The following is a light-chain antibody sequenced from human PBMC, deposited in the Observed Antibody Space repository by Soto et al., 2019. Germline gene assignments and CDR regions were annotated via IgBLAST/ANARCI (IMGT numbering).Light chain of an antibody. CDR3: SSYPSSNTVI. CDR2: DVI. CDR1: SSDVGDYNY. Sequence: QSALTQPASVSGSPGQSITISCTGISSDVGDYNYVSWYQQHPGKAPKLIVYDVIYRPSGVSNRFSGSKSGNTASLTISGLQAEDEADYYCSSYPSSNTVIFGGGTKVTVL. V-gene: IGLV2-14*03. J-gene: IGLJ2*01.